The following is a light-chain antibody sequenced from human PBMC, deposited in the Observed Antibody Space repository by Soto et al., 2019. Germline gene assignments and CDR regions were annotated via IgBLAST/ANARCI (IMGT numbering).Light chain of an antibody. Sequence: DIQMTQSPSTLSASVGDRVTITCRASQSFSSWLAWYQQKPGKAPKLLIYDASSLESGVPSRFSGSGSGTEFTLTISSLQSEDFAVYYCQQYNNWPRTFGQGTKVDIK. CDR2: DAS. CDR1: QSFSSW. J-gene: IGKJ1*01. V-gene: IGKV1-5*01. CDR3: QQYNNWPRT.